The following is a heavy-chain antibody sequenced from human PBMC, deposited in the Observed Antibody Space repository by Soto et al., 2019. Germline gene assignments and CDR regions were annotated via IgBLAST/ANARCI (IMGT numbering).Heavy chain of an antibody. V-gene: IGHV3-15*01. CDR1: GFSFINAW. J-gene: IGHJ4*02. CDR3: STIAVVTPGFDY. Sequence: PVGSLRLSCAASGFSFINAWMGWVRQAPGKGLEWVGRVRSKTEGGTIDYAAPVKGRFTISRDESKNTLYLQMTSLRTEDTAVYFCSTIAVVTPGFDYWGQGTRVTVSS. D-gene: IGHD2-15*01. CDR2: VRSKTEGGTI.